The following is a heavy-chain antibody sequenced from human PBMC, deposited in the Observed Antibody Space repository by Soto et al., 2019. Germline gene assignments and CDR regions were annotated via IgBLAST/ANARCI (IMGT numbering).Heavy chain of an antibody. CDR1: GGSISSYY. J-gene: IGHJ4*02. CDR3: AREKRSYYGSGSYYIDY. V-gene: IGHV4-59*01. Sequence: QVQLQESGPGLVKPSETLSLICTVSGGSISSYYWSWIRQPPGKGLEWIGYIYYSGSTNYNPSLKSRVTISVDTSKNQFSLKLSSVTAADTAVYYCAREKRSYYGSGSYYIDYWGQGTLVTVSS. CDR2: IYYSGST. D-gene: IGHD3-10*01.